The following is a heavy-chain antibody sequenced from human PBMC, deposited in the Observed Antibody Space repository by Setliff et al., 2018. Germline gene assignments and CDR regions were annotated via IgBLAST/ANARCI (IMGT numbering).Heavy chain of an antibody. CDR3: ARGESRVRGKNILRHFDY. Sequence: ASVKVSCKASGYTFNNYGVAWVRQAHGQGLDWMGWVTIYNGNTKYAQNLQGRLTLSTDRSTSTVYRELGSLTTDDTAIYYCARGESRVRGKNILRHFDYWGQGTQGTVS. V-gene: IGHV1-18*01. D-gene: IGHD3-22*01. J-gene: IGHJ4*02. CDR2: VTIYNGNT. CDR1: GYTFNNYG.